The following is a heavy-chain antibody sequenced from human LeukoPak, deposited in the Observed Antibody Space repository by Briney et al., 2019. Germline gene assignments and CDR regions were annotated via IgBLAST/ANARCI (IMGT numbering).Heavy chain of an antibody. Sequence: QSGGSLRLSCAASGLSFSGYAMGWVPQAPGKGLEWGSAISGTGGSTYYADSVRGRFTISRDNSKNTLNLKMNSLRAEDTAEYYCAKDGSASGKYYYDSSGYWDYWGQGTLVTVSS. V-gene: IGHV3-23*01. CDR3: AKDGSASGKYYYDSSGYWDY. J-gene: IGHJ4*02. CDR2: ISGTGGST. CDR1: GLSFSGYA. D-gene: IGHD3-22*01.